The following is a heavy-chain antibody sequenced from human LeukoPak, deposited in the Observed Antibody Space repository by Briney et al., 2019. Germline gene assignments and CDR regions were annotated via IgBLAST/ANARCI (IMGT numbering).Heavy chain of an antibody. CDR3: ARDPLDIVVVPAAISPMVR. D-gene: IGHD2-2*02. CDR2: INAGNGNT. Sequence: ASVKVSCKASGYTFTSYAMHWVRQAPGQRLEWMGWINAGNGNTKYSQKFQGRVTITRDTSASTAYMELISLRSEDTAVYYCARDPLDIVVVPAAISPMVRWSQGTLVTVSS. V-gene: IGHV1-3*01. CDR1: GYTFTSYA. J-gene: IGHJ4*02.